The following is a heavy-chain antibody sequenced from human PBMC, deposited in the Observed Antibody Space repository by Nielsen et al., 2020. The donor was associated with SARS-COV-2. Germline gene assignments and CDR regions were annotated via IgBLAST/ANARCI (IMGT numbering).Heavy chain of an antibody. CDR1: GFTFNNFA. Sequence: GESLKISCAASGFTFNNFAMNWVRQAPGKGLERVSGISGSGFTTYYADSVKGRFTISRDNSKNILYLQMNNLRAEDTAVYYCVKDGAYYGVRGVVHFGYGGRGNLVTVSS. V-gene: IGHV3-23*01. CDR3: VKDGAYYGVRGVVHFGY. D-gene: IGHD3-10*01. CDR2: ISGSGFTT. J-gene: IGHJ4*02.